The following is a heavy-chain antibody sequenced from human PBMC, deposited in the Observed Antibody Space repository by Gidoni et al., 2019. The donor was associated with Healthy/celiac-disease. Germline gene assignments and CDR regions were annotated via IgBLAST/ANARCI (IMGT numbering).Heavy chain of an antibody. CDR1: GFTFSSFS. J-gene: IGHJ4*02. CDR3: ARDHRLAVAFDY. V-gene: IGHV3-21*01. Sequence: EVQLVESGGGLVKPGGSLRLSCAASGFTFSSFSMNWVRQAPGKGLEWVSSISSSSSYIYYADSVKGRFTISRDNAKNSLYLQMNSLRAEDTAVYYCARDHRLAVAFDYWGQGTLVTVSS. D-gene: IGHD6-19*01. CDR2: ISSSSSYI.